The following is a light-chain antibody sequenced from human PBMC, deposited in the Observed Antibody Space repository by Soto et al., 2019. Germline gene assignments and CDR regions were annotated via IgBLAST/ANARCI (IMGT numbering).Light chain of an antibody. CDR1: NSNIGAGFA. J-gene: IGLJ3*02. Sequence: QSVLTQPPSVSGAPGQRVTISCTGSNSNIGAGFAVHWYQQHPGKAPKLMLYEVSNRPSGVSNRFSGSKSGTTASLTISGLQAEDEADYYCSSYTTSSTRVFGGGTKVTVL. CDR3: SSYTTSSTRV. V-gene: IGLV2-14*01. CDR2: EVS.